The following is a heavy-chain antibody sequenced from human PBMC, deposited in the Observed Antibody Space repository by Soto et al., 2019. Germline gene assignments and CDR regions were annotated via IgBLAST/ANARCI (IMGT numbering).Heavy chain of an antibody. D-gene: IGHD2-2*02. CDR2: INTNTGNP. J-gene: IGHJ5*02. Sequence: ASVKVSCKXSGYTFTSYAMNWVRQAPGQGLEWMGWINTNTGNPTYAQGFTGRFVFSLDTSVSTAYLQICSLKAEDTAVYYCARDIVVVPAAIQGSAYNWFDPWGQGTRVTVS. V-gene: IGHV7-4-1*01. CDR3: ARDIVVVPAAIQGSAYNWFDP. CDR1: GYTFTSYA.